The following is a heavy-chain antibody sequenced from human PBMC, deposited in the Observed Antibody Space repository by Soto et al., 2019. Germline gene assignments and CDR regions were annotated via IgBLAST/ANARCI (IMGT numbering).Heavy chain of an antibody. D-gene: IGHD3-22*01. V-gene: IGHV4-34*01. CDR3: ARTYYYDSSGYYAEYFQH. CDR2: INHSGST. Sequence: SETLSLRCAVYGGSVSGYCWGGFRRPTGKWLEWSGAINHSGSTNYNPPLKSRVTISVDTSKNQFSLKLSSVTAADTAVYYCARTYYYDSSGYYAEYFQHWGQGTLVTVS. J-gene: IGHJ1*01. CDR1: GGSVSGYC.